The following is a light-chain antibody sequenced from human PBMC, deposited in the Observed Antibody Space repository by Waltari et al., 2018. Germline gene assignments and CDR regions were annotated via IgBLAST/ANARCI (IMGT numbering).Light chain of an antibody. CDR2: EDI. V-gene: IGLV2-23*01. Sequence: QSALTQPASVSGSPGQSIPMSCTGSSSDVGKYNLVSWYQQPPGKAPIVLIYEDIKRPSGVSNRFSGSKSGNTASLTISGLQAEDEADYHCCSFAGSATWVFGGGTKLTVL. CDR1: SSDVGKYNL. CDR3: CSFAGSATWV. J-gene: IGLJ3*02.